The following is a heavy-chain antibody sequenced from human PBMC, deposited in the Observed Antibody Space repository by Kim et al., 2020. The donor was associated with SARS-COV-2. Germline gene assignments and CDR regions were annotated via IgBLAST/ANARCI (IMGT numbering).Heavy chain of an antibody. Sequence: SETLSLTCAVYVGSFSGYHWTWIRQSPGKGLEWIGEITHTGATKYSPSLGSRVALSVDTSKNQFSLKVKSVTAADTALYFCARGRAGVVPSPILGLGPYYEYYALDVWGQGTTVSVSS. D-gene: IGHD3-3*01. CDR2: ITHTGAT. CDR1: VGSFSGYH. CDR3: ARGRAGVVPSPILGLGPYYEYYALDV. J-gene: IGHJ6*02. V-gene: IGHV4-34*01.